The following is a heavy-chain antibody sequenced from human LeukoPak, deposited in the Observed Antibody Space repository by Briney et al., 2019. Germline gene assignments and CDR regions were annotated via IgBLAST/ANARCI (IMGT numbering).Heavy chain of an antibody. CDR3: ANIAARRTDTDYYYYYYMDV. J-gene: IGHJ6*03. V-gene: IGHV3-53*01. CDR2: IFSGGST. CDR1: GFSFSFNY. D-gene: IGHD6-6*01. Sequence: GGSLRLSCAASGFSFSFNYMTWVRQAPGKGLEWVSVIFSGGSTYYADSVKGRFTISRDNSKNTLYLQMNSLRAEGTALYYCANIAARRTDTDYYYYYYMDVWGKGTTVTVSS.